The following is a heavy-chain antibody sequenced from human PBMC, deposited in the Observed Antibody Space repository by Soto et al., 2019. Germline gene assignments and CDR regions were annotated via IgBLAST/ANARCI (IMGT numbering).Heavy chain of an antibody. J-gene: IGHJ5*02. CDR1: GFTFSSYA. CDR2: ISGTGVPT. V-gene: IGHV3-23*01. D-gene: IGHD2-2*01. CDR3: AKSFCSSSSCFFLWVDP. Sequence: GGSLRLSCAASGFTFSSYAMGWVRQAPGKGLEWLSLISGTGVPTLYAGSGKGRFSVSRDNSKNTLFLEMKDLRVDDTAKYYCAKSFCSSSSCFFLWVDPWGPGTPATVSS.